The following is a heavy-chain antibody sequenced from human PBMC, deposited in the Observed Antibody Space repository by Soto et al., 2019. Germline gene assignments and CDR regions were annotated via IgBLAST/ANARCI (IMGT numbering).Heavy chain of an antibody. CDR1: GGSFSGYY. CDR3: ASEWIGSFPGGLDY. J-gene: IGHJ4*02. D-gene: IGHD2-2*03. CDR2: INHSGST. V-gene: IGHV4-34*01. Sequence: PSETLSLTCAVYGGSFSGYYWSWIRQPPGKGLEWIGEINHSGSTNYNPSLKSRVTISVDTSKNQFSLKLSSVTAADTAVYYCASEWIGSFPGGLDYWGQGTLVTVSS.